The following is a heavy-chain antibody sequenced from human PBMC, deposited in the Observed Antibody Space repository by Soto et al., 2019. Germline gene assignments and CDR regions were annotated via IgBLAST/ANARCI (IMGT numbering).Heavy chain of an antibody. CDR3: ARDPKGYSSSPEYFQH. D-gene: IGHD6-13*01. J-gene: IGHJ1*01. V-gene: IGHV3-30-3*01. CDR1: GFTFSSYA. Sequence: QVQLVESGGGVVQPGRSLRLSCAASGFTFSSYAMHWVRQAPGKGLEWVAVISYDGSNKYYADSVKGRFTISRDNSKNTLYLQMNSLRAEDTAVYYCARDPKGYSSSPEYFQHWGQGTLVTGSS. CDR2: ISYDGSNK.